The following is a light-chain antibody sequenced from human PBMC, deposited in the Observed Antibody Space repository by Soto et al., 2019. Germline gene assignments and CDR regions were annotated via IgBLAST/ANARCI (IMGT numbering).Light chain of an antibody. CDR1: QSISKW. Sequence: DLQMTQSPATLSASVRDRVTITCRASQSISKWLAWYQQKPGKAPKLLIHKASTLQIGVPSRFSGSGSGTEFTLTIISLHPGAFATYFCQQYSTSPYTFGQGTKLDI. CDR2: KAS. J-gene: IGKJ2*01. CDR3: QQYSTSPYT. V-gene: IGKV1-5*03.